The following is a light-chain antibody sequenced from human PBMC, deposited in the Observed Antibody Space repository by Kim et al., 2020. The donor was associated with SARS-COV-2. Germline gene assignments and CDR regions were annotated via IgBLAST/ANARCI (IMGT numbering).Light chain of an antibody. V-gene: IGLV10-54*01. CDR2: RNN. CDR3: LAWDRSLSGWV. Sequence: QIATLTCTGNSNNVEYQGAAWLQQHQGHPPKLLSYRNNKRPSGISERFSASRSGDTASLTIAGLQPEDEADYYCLAWDRSLSGWVFGGGTQLTVL. CDR1: SNNVEYQG. J-gene: IGLJ3*02.